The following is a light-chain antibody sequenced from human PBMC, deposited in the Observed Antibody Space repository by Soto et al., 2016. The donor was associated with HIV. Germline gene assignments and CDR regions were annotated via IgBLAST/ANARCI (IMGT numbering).Light chain of an antibody. V-gene: IGKV1-27*01. Sequence: DIEMTQPPSSLSASIGDRVTITCRASQDIYNYLAWYQQKPGKVPRLLISAAMNLESGVPSRFRGSGSGTEFTLTITSLQPEDIATYYCQKYNGVITFGGGTKVEI. CDR1: QDIYNY. CDR2: AAM. J-gene: IGKJ4*01. CDR3: QKYNGVIT.